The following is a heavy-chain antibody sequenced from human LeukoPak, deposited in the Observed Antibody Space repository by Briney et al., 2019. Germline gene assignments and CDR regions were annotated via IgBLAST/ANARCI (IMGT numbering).Heavy chain of an antibody. CDR3: AKAILYYDFWSGSGFHPAEANY. CDR1: GYTFTSYY. CDR2: INPSGGST. V-gene: IGHV1-46*01. J-gene: IGHJ4*02. D-gene: IGHD3-3*01. Sequence: ASVKVSCKASGYTFTSYYMHWVRQAPGQGLEWMGIINPSGGSTSYAQKFQGRVTMTRDTSTSTVYMELSSLRAEDTAVYYCAKAILYYDFWSGSGFHPAEANYWGQGTLVTVSS.